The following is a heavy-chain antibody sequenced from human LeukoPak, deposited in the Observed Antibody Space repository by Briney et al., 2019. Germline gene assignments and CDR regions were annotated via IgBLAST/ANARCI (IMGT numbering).Heavy chain of an antibody. J-gene: IGHJ5*02. V-gene: IGHV4-30-4*01. D-gene: IGHD3-16*01. Sequence: PSETLSLTCTVSGGSISSGEYYWSWIRQPPGKGLEWIGYIYYSGSTYYNPSLKSRVTISVDTSKNQFSLKLSSVTAADTAVYYCARGGGFSQNNWFDPWGQGTLVTVSS. CDR1: GGSISSGEYY. CDR2: IYYSGST. CDR3: ARGGGFSQNNWFDP.